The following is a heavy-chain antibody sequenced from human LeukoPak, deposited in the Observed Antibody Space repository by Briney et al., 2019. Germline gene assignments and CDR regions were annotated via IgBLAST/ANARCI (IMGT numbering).Heavy chain of an antibody. D-gene: IGHD3-10*02. Sequence: GGSLRLSCAASGFTFSSYAMSWVRQAPGKGLEWVSGISGSGGSTYYADSVKGRFTISRDNSKNTLYLQMKSLRAEDTAVYYCAELVITMIGGVWGKGTTVTMSS. V-gene: IGHV3-23*01. CDR1: GFTFSSYA. CDR3: AELVITMIGGV. J-gene: IGHJ6*04. CDR2: ISGSGGST.